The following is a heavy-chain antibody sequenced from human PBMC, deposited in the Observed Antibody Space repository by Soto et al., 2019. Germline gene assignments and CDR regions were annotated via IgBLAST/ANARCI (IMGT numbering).Heavy chain of an antibody. CDR2: IYYSENA. CDR3: AQTDYGSGAYLI. V-gene: IGHV4-30-4*01. CDR1: GDSISSVFYY. D-gene: IGHD3-10*01. J-gene: IGHJ4*02. Sequence: QVQLQESGPRLVKPSQTLSLTCTVSGDSISSVFYYWGWIRQPPGKGLEWIGYIYYSENAYYNPSLKSRVSMSVDTSKNQFSLRLTSVTSADTAVYYCAQTDYGSGAYLIWGQGTLVPVSS.